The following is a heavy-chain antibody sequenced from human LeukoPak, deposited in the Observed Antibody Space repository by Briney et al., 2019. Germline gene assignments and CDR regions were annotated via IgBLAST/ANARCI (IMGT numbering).Heavy chain of an antibody. Sequence: RSGGSLRLSCAASGFTFDDYGMSWVRQAPGKGLEWVSGINWNGGSTGYADSVKGRFTISRDNAKNSLYLQMNSLRAEDTALNYCARFSVRGVHYYYYMDVWGKGTTVTVSS. D-gene: IGHD3-10*01. CDR3: ARFSVRGVHYYYYMDV. CDR2: INWNGGST. V-gene: IGHV3-20*04. J-gene: IGHJ6*03. CDR1: GFTFDDYG.